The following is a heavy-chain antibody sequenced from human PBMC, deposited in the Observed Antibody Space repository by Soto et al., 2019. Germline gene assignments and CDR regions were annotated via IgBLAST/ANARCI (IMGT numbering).Heavy chain of an antibody. CDR2: ISYDGSNK. CDR1: GFTFSSYG. CDR3: ATYDFWSGYHFDY. J-gene: IGHJ4*02. V-gene: IGHV3-30*03. Sequence: SLRLSCAASGFTFSSYGMHWVRQAPGKGLEWVAIISYDGSNKYYADSVKGRFTISRDNSKNTLYLQMNSLRAEDTAVYYCATYDFWSGYHFDYWGQGTLVTVSS. D-gene: IGHD3-3*01.